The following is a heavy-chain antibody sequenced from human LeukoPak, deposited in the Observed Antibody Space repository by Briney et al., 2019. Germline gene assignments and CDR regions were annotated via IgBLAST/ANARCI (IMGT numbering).Heavy chain of an antibody. Sequence: SETLSLTCTVSGDSVSSGSYYWTWIRQPAGKGPEWIGRIHTSGSTNYNPSLKSRVNMSVDTSKNQFSLKLNSVTAADTAVYYCARVTDPRYYWFDPWGQGTLVTVSS. D-gene: IGHD2-21*02. CDR3: ARVTDPRYYWFDP. CDR1: GDSVSSGSYY. J-gene: IGHJ5*02. CDR2: IHTSGST. V-gene: IGHV4-61*02.